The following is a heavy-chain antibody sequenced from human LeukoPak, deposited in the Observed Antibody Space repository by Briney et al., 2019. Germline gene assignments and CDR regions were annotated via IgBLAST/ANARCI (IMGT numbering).Heavy chain of an antibody. D-gene: IGHD6-19*01. CDR3: ARHPSYTSGWPLDY. V-gene: IGHV5-51*01. CDR2: IYLGDSDT. Sequence: GESLKISCKGSGYIFTNYWIGWVRQMPGKGLEWMGIIYLGDSDTRYSPSFQGQVTISADKSISTAYLQWSSLRASDTAIYYCARHPSYTSGWPLDYWGQGTLVTVSS. J-gene: IGHJ4*02. CDR1: GYIFTNYW.